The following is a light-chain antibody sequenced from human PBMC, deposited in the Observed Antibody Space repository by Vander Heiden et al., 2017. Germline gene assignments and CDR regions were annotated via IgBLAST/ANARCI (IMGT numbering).Light chain of an antibody. CDR1: RSNIGNNP. V-gene: IGLV1-44*01. CDR3: AAWDDSLSVYV. Sequence: SVLPQSHPASGASGQRVTISCYGSRSNIGNNPVNWYQQLPGTAPKLLIYGNTQRPSGVPARFSGSKSGTSASLAISGLQSEDEADYYCAAWDDSLSVYVFGTGTKVTLL. CDR2: GNT. J-gene: IGLJ1*01.